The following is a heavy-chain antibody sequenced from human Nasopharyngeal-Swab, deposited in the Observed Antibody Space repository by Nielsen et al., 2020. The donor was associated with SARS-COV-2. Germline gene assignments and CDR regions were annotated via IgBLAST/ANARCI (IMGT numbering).Heavy chain of an antibody. CDR2: IKQDGSEK. J-gene: IGHJ6*04. Sequence: GESLKISCAASGFTFSSYWMSWVRQAPGKGLEWVANIKQDGSEKYYVDSVKGRFTISRDNAKNSLYLQMNSLRAEDTAVYYCARGYSSPDVWGKGTTVTSPQ. D-gene: IGHD6-13*01. CDR1: GFTFSSYW. V-gene: IGHV3-7*01. CDR3: ARGYSSPDV.